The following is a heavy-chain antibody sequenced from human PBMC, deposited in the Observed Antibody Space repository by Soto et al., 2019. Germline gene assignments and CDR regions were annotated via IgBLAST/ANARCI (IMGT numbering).Heavy chain of an antibody. Sequence: SETLSLTCTVSGGSISSGGYYWSWIRQHPGKGLEWIGYIYYSGSTYYNPSLKSRVTISVDTSKNQFSLKLSSVTAADTAVYYCASDNSGSYRFDYWGQGTLVTAPQ. J-gene: IGHJ4*02. CDR1: GGSISSGGYY. D-gene: IGHD1-26*01. CDR3: ASDNSGSYRFDY. CDR2: IYYSGST. V-gene: IGHV4-31*03.